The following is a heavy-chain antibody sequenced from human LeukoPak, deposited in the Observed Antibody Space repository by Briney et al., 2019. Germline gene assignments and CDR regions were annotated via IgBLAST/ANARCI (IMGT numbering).Heavy chain of an antibody. CDR3: ARAIANTMILRKYDAFDI. V-gene: IGHV4-31*03. Sequence: SETLSLTCTVSGGSISSGGYYWSWIRQHPGKGLEWIGYIYYSGSTYYNPSLKSRVTISVDTSKNQFSLKLSSVTAADTAVYYCARAIANTMILRKYDAFDIWGRGTMVTVSS. D-gene: IGHD3-22*01. J-gene: IGHJ3*02. CDR2: IYYSGST. CDR1: GGSISSGGYY.